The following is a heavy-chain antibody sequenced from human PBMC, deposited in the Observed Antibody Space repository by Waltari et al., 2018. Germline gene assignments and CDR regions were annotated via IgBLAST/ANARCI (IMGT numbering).Heavy chain of an antibody. J-gene: IGHJ4*02. D-gene: IGHD3-10*01. CDR3: ARHEGTASYYFDY. V-gene: IGHV4-39*01. Sequence: QPPGKGLEWIGSIYYSGSTYYNPSRKSRVTISVDTAKKQFSLKRRSVTDADTAVYYCARHEGTASYYFDYWGQGTLVTVSS. CDR2: IYYSGST.